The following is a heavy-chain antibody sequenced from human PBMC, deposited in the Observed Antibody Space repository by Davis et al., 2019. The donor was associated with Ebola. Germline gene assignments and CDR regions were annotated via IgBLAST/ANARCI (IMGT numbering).Heavy chain of an antibody. CDR1: GFTFSSHW. J-gene: IGHJ5*02. CDR2: INSDGSST. V-gene: IGHV3-74*01. CDR3: ARVGYGDYWRWFDP. Sequence: GESLKISCAASGFTFSSHWMHWVRQAPGKGLVWVSRINSDGSSTSYADSVKGRFTISRDNAKNPLYLPMNSLRAEDTAVYYCARVGYGDYWRWFDPWGQGTLVTVSS. D-gene: IGHD4-17*01.